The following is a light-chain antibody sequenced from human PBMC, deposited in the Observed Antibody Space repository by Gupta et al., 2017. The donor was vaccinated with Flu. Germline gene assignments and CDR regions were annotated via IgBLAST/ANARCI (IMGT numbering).Light chain of an antibody. J-gene: IGLJ2*01. Sequence: QSALTQPASVSGSPGQSITISCTGTSSDVGDYNFVSWYQQHPGKAPKLMIFEVSNRPSGVSNRFSGSKSGNRASLTISGLQAEDEAAYYCSSYTSNSAYVVFGGGTRLTVL. CDR1: SSDVGDYNF. CDR3: SSYTSNSAYVV. CDR2: EVS. V-gene: IGLV2-14*01.